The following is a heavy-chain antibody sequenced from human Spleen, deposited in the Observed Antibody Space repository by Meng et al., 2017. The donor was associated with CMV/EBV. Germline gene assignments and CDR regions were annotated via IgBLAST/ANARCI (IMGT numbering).Heavy chain of an antibody. J-gene: IGHJ4*02. D-gene: IGHD6-13*01. V-gene: IGHV5-51*01. CDR3: ARGTAAGRGGFDH. CDR1: GYKFTDYW. Sequence: KASGYKFTDYWIGWVRQMPGKGLEWMAVIYVDDSDARYSPSFEGQVTVSADKSTTTAYLQWNSLKASDNALYYCARGTAAGRGGFDHWGQGTLVTVSS. CDR2: IYVDDSDA.